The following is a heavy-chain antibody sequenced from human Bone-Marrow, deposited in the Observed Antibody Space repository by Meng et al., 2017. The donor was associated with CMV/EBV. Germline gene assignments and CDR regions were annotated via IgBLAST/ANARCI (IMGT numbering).Heavy chain of an antibody. CDR1: GGSFSGYY. V-gene: IGHV4-34*01. D-gene: IGHD3-10*01. Sequence: SQTLSLTCAVYGGSFSGYYWSWIRQPPGKGLEWIGEINHSGSTNYYPSLKCRVTISVDTSKNQFSLKLSSVTAADTAVYYCARGEYYHYFDYWGQGTLVTVSS. CDR3: ARGEYYHYFDY. J-gene: IGHJ4*02. CDR2: INHSGST.